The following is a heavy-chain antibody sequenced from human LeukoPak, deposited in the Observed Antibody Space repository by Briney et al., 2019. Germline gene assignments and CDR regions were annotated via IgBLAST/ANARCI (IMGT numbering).Heavy chain of an antibody. D-gene: IGHD6-13*01. CDR3: ARGDSSSWYVFSAGFDP. J-gene: IGHJ5*02. CDR1: GYTFTSYD. Sequence: GASVKVSCKASGYTFTSYDINWVRQATGQGLEWMGWMNPNSGNTGYAQKFQGRVTITRNTSISTAYMELSSLRSEDTAVYYCARGDSSSWYVFSAGFDPWGQGTLVTVSS. V-gene: IGHV1-8*03. CDR2: MNPNSGNT.